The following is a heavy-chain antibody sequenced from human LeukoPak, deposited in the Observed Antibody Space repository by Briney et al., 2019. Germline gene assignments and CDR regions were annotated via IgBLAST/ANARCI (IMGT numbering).Heavy chain of an antibody. V-gene: IGHV3-30*02. CDR2: IHYDGSIT. CDR1: GFTYSGHG. J-gene: IGHJ4*02. Sequence: GGSLRLSCAASGFTYSGHGMHWLRQAPGKGLEWVTFIHYDGSITYYADSVKGRFTISRDNSKNTLFLQMNSLRAEDTAVYYCAKSLLLGLGTRFVDSWGQGTLVTVSS. D-gene: IGHD3-10*01. CDR3: AKSLLLGLGTRFVDS.